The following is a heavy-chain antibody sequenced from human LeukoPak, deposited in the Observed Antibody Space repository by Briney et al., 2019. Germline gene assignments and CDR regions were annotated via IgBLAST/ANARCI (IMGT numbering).Heavy chain of an antibody. CDR2: INPNNGGT. CDR3: VRAYSGYDFLDF. CDR1: GYTFTGYY. Sequence: GASVKVSCKAFGYTFTGYYIHWVRQAPGQGLEWMGWINPNNGGTNYAQKFQGRVTMTRDTSISTAYMEVSRLRSDDTAVYFCVRAYSGYDFLDFWGQGTLVTVSS. D-gene: IGHD5-12*01. V-gene: IGHV1-2*02. J-gene: IGHJ4*02.